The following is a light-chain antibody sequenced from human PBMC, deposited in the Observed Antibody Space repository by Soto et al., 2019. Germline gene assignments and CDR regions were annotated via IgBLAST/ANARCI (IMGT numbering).Light chain of an antibody. CDR1: QTVTSTF. J-gene: IGKJ1*01. CDR2: GAS. CDR3: HQYDSSRT. Sequence: EIVLTQSPGTLSLSPGERATLSCRASQTVTSTFLAWYRQKPGQAPRLLIYGASRRATGIPDRFSGSGSGTDLTLTITRLEPEDFAVYYCHQYDSSRTFGQGTKVEMK. V-gene: IGKV3-20*01.